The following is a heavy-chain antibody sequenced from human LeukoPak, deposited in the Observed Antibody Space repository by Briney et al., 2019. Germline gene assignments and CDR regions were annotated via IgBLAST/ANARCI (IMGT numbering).Heavy chain of an antibody. Sequence: ASVKVSCKASGYTFTSYDINWVRQATGQGLEWMGWMNPNSGNTGYAQKFQGRVTMTRNTSISTDYMELSRLRSEDTAVYYCARELIPSSSWYGGWFDPWGQGTLVTVSS. V-gene: IGHV1-8*01. J-gene: IGHJ5*02. CDR1: GYTFTSYD. D-gene: IGHD6-13*01. CDR2: MNPNSGNT. CDR3: ARELIPSSSWYGGWFDP.